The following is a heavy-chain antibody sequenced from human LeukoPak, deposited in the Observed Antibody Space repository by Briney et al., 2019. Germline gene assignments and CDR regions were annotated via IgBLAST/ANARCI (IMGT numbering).Heavy chain of an antibody. J-gene: IGHJ6*04. D-gene: IGHD2-2*01. CDR2: INPNSGGT. CDR3: ARGRNIVVVPAALLFLDV. Sequence: ASVKVSCKASGYTFTGYYMHWVRQAPGQGLEWMGWINPNSGGTNYAQKFQGRVTMTRDTSISTAYMELSRLRSDDTAVYYCARGRNIVVVPAALLFLDVWGKGTTVTVSS. V-gene: IGHV1-2*02. CDR1: GYTFTGYY.